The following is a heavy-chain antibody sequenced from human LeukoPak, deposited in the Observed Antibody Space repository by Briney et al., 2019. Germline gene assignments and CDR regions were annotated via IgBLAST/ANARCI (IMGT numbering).Heavy chain of an antibody. CDR3: ARLASSSPLDY. D-gene: IGHD6-6*01. CDR1: GDSISTSNSY. V-gene: IGHV4-39*01. J-gene: IGHJ4*02. Sequence: SETLSLTCTVSGDSISTSNSYWGWIRQPPGKGLEWIGSIYYSGNTYYNASLKSRVTISVDTSKNQFSLKLSSVTAADTAVYYCARLASSSPLDYWGQGTLVTVSS. CDR2: IYYSGNT.